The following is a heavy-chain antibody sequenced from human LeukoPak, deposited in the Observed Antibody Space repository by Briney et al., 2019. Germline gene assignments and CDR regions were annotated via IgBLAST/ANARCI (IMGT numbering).Heavy chain of an antibody. CDR2: IYSSGGA. D-gene: IGHD3-10*01. CDR1: GFTVSSNY. CDR3: ATYYSVGVGAFDI. J-gene: IGHJ3*02. V-gene: IGHV3-66*01. Sequence: GGSLRLSCAASGFTVSSNYMSWVRQAPGKGLECVSVIYSSGGAYYADSVKGRFTISRDNSKNTLYLQMNNLRAENTAVYYCATYYSVGVGAFDIWGQGTMVTVSS.